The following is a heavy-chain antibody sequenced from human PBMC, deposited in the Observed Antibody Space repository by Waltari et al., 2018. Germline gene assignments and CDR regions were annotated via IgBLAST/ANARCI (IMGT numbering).Heavy chain of an antibody. CDR3: ARELGN. CDR2: NYTSGRT. Sequence: QVQLQESGPGLVKPSQTLSLTCAVSGASISSSNYWTWIRQPAGKGLEWIGLNYTSGRTIYNPSLKTRGTISVDASKNQFSLKLSSVTAADTAVYYCARELGNWGQGTLVTVSA. J-gene: IGHJ4*02. CDR1: GASISSSNY. V-gene: IGHV4-61*02.